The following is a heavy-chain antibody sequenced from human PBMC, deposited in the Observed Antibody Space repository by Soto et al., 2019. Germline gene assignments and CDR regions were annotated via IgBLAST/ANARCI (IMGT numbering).Heavy chain of an antibody. CDR3: AKDNGNYGSGSFSH. Sequence: EVQLLESGGGLVQPGGSLRLSCAASGFTFGSYAMSWVRQAPGKGLGWVSLISGTGDSSEYANSVKGRFTISRDYSKTTVFLQMTSLRAEDTAVYFCAKDNGNYGSGSFSHWGQGTLVTVSS. CDR1: GFTFGSYA. J-gene: IGHJ4*02. CDR2: ISGTGDSS. D-gene: IGHD3-10*01. V-gene: IGHV3-23*01.